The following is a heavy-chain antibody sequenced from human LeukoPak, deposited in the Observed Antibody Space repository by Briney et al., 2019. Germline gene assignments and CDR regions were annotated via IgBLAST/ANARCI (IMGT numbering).Heavy chain of an antibody. J-gene: IGHJ6*04. CDR1: GYNFTTYG. CDR3: ARISSPSYGMDV. CDR2: ISAYNGNT. D-gene: IGHD6-13*01. Sequence: ASEKVSCKASGYNFTTYGISWVRQAPGQGLEWMGWISAYNGNTNYAQKLQGRVTMTTDTSTSTAYMELRSLRSDDTAVYYCARISSPSYGMDVWGKGTTVTVSS. V-gene: IGHV1-18*04.